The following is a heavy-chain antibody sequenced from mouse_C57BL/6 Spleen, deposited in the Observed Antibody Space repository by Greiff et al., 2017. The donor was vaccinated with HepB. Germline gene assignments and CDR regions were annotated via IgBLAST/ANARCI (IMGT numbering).Heavy chain of an antibody. CDR2: FYPGSGSI. CDR1: GYTFTEYT. Sequence: VKLQQSGAELVKPGASVKLSCKASGYTFTEYTIHWVKQRSGQGLEWIGWFYPGSGSIKYNEKFKDKATLTADKSSSTVYMELSRLTSEDSAVYCCARHERLHYYGSSYWYFDVWGTGTTVTVSS. V-gene: IGHV1-62-2*01. J-gene: IGHJ1*03. D-gene: IGHD1-1*01. CDR3: ARHERLHYYGSSYWYFDV.